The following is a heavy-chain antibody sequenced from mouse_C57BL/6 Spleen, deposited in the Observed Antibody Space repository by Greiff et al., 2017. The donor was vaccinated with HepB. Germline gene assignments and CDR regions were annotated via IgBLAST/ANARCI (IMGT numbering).Heavy chain of an antibody. J-gene: IGHJ4*01. D-gene: IGHD1-1*01. V-gene: IGHV5-17*01. CDR2: ISSGSSTI. Sequence: EVQLVESGGGLVKPGGSLKLSCAASGFTFSDYGMHWVRQAPEKGLEWVAYISSGSSTIYYADTVKGRFTISRDNAKNTLFLQMTSLRSEDTAMYYCARGNYGSRNYAMDYWGQGTSVTVSS. CDR1: GFTFSDYG. CDR3: ARGNYGSRNYAMDY.